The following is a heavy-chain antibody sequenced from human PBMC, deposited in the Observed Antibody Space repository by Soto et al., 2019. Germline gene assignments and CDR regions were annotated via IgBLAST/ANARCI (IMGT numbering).Heavy chain of an antibody. CDR3: ARVRTEYAGLDY. CDR2: VCSSGST. J-gene: IGHJ4*02. D-gene: IGHD2-2*01. V-gene: IGHV4-59*12. Sequence: SETLSLTCTVAGGSISSYYWRWIRQPPGKGLEWIGYVCSSGSTNYNPSLESRVAISLDTSKNQFSLRLTSVTAADTAVYFCARVRTEYAGLDYWGQGTLVTVSS. CDR1: GGSISSYY.